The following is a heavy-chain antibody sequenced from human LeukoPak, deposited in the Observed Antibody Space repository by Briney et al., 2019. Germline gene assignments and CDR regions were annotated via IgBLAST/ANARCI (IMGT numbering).Heavy chain of an antibody. D-gene: IGHD1-14*01. CDR1: GGSISSYY. V-gene: IGHV4-59*08. CDR3: ASSDYNWNHIDY. CDR2: IYYSGST. Sequence: SETLSLTCTVSGGSISSYYWSWIRQPPGKGLEWIGYIYYSGSTNYNPSLKSRVTISVGTSKNQFSLKLSSVTAADTAVYYCASSDYNWNHIDYWGQGTLVTVSS. J-gene: IGHJ4*02.